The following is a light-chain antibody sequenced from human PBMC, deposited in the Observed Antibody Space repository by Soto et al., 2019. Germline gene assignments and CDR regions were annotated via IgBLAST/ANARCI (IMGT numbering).Light chain of an antibody. Sequence: RPPPASLPLSPXXRATLXRRSSQSVSSSYLAWYQQKPGHAPWLLIYAVSTRATGVPVRFSGSGSGTEFTLTISSLQSEDFAVYCCQEHIKCPITFGEGTRMDI. CDR2: AVS. J-gene: IGKJ5*01. CDR1: QSVSSSY. V-gene: IGKV3-15*01. CDR3: QEHIKCPIT.